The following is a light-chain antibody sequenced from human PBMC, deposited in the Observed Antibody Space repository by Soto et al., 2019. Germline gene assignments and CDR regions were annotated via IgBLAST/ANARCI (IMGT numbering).Light chain of an antibody. V-gene: IGKV3-20*01. CDR1: QTISSSS. J-gene: IGKJ5*01. Sequence: EIVLTQSPGTLSLSPWERATLSCRASQTISSSSLAWYQQKGGQAPRLLIYGASSRATGIPDRCSGSGSGTDFTLTISRLEPDDFAVYYCQQYGSSSTFGQGTRLEIK. CDR3: QQYGSSST. CDR2: GAS.